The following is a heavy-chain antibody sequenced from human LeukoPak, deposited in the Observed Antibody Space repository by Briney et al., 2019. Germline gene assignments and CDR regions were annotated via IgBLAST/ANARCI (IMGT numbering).Heavy chain of an antibody. CDR1: GFTFSSYA. Sequence: GGSLRLSCAASGFTFSSYAMHWVRQAPGKGLEYVSAISSNGGSTYYANSVRGRFTISRDNAKNTRYLQMNSLRAEDTAVSSCARSVDTEDWGQGTLVTVTS. D-gene: IGHD5-18*01. CDR2: ISSNGGST. CDR3: ARSVDTED. V-gene: IGHV3-64*01. J-gene: IGHJ4*02.